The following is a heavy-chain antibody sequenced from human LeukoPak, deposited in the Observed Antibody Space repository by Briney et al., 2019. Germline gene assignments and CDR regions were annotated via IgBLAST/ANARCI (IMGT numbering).Heavy chain of an antibody. Sequence: EAAVTVSYKASGGTFIIYAISWVRQAPGQGLEWMGGIIPIFGTANYAQKFQGRVTITADESTSTAYMELSSLRSEDTAVYYCASRGYSWFDPWGQGTLVTVSS. CDR2: IIPIFGTA. D-gene: IGHD5-12*01. J-gene: IGHJ5*02. CDR3: ASRGYSWFDP. CDR1: GGTFIIYA. V-gene: IGHV1-69*13.